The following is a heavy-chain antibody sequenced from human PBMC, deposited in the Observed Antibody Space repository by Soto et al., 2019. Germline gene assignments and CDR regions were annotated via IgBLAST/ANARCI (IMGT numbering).Heavy chain of an antibody. Sequence: SETLSLTCTVSGGSISSSSYYWGWIRQPPGKGLEWIGSIYYSGSTYYNPSLKSRVTISVDKSKNQFSLKLSSVTAADTAVYYCARLEGLATTSSYFDSWGQGTLVTVSS. CDR1: GGSISSSSYY. CDR3: ARLEGLATTSSYFDS. J-gene: IGHJ4*02. D-gene: IGHD3-9*01. CDR2: IYYSGST. V-gene: IGHV4-39*01.